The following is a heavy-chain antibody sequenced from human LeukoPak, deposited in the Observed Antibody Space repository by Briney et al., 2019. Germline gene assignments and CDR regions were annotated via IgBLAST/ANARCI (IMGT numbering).Heavy chain of an antibody. CDR2: INHSGST. D-gene: IGHD3-10*01. Sequence: PSATLSLTCAVYAGSFSGYYWSWIRQHPGKGLEWIGEINHSGSTNYNPSLKSRVTISVDTSKNQFSLKLSSVTAADTAVYYCARRAYGSGSFNRYHFDYWGQGTLVAVSS. CDR1: AGSFSGYY. CDR3: ARRAYGSGSFNRYHFDY. V-gene: IGHV4-34*01. J-gene: IGHJ4*02.